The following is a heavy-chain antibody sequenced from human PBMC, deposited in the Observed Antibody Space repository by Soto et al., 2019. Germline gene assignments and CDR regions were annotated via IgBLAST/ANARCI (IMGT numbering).Heavy chain of an antibody. CDR1: GFTFSSYA. Sequence: QVQLVESGGGVVQPGRSLRLSCAASGFTFSSYAMHWVRQAPGKGLEWVAVISYDGSNKYYADSVKGRFTISRDNSKNTLYLQMNSRRAEDTAVYYCARGVRIAAAGTSEGWFDPWGQGTLVTVSS. CDR2: ISYDGSNK. J-gene: IGHJ5*02. CDR3: ARGVRIAAAGTSEGWFDP. V-gene: IGHV3-30-3*01. D-gene: IGHD6-13*01.